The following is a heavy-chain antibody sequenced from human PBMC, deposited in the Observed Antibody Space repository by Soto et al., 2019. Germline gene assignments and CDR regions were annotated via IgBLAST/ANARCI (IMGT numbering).Heavy chain of an antibody. V-gene: IGHV3-30*18. CDR3: AKYGLKYSGSYKEVLFDY. Sequence: QVQLVESGGGVVQPGRSLRLSCAASGFTFSSYGMHWVRQAPGKGREWVAVISYDGSNKYYADSVKGRFTISRDNSKNTLYMQMNRLRAEDTAVYYCAKYGLKYSGSYKEVLFDYWGQGTLVTVSS. CDR2: ISYDGSNK. CDR1: GFTFSSYG. J-gene: IGHJ4*02. D-gene: IGHD1-26*01.